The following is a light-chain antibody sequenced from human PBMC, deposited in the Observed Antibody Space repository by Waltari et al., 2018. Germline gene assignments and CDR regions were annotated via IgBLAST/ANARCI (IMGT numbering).Light chain of an antibody. V-gene: IGKV1-5*03. Sequence: DIQMTQSPSTLSASVGDRVTITFRASQSVSIWLAWYQQKPGKAPKLLIYKSASLESGVPLRFSGSGSGTEFTLTISGLQPDDFGTYYCQQYQSYSPLTFGQGTKVE. CDR1: QSVSIW. J-gene: IGKJ1*01. CDR3: QQYQSYSPLT. CDR2: KSA.